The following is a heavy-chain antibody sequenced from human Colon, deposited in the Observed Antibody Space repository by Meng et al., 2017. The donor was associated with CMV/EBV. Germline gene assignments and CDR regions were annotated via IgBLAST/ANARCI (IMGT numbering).Heavy chain of an antibody. D-gene: IGHD4-17*01. V-gene: IGHV1-2*02. J-gene: IGHJ3*02. CDR2: INPNSGGT. CDR3: ARGDYGDYPDAFDI. CDR1: GYTFTGYY. Sequence: ASVKVSSKASGYTFTGYYMHWVRQAPGQGLEWMGWINPNSGGTNYAQKFQGRVTMTRDTSISTAYMELSRLRSDDTAVYYCARGDYGDYPDAFDIWGQGTMVTVSS.